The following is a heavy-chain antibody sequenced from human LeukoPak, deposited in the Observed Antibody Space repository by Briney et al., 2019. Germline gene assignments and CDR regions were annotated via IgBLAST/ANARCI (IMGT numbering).Heavy chain of an antibody. CDR2: IYHSGST. Sequence: PSETLSLTCTVSGGSISTYYWSWIRQTPAKGLEWIGYIYHSGSTTYNPSLRSRVTISIDTSKNQFSLNLSSVTAADTAVYYCARQSRYSDGSSYFSDDYWGQGTPVTVSS. CDR3: ARQSRYSDGSSYFSDDY. D-gene: IGHD3-22*01. V-gene: IGHV4-59*08. CDR1: GGSISTYY. J-gene: IGHJ4*02.